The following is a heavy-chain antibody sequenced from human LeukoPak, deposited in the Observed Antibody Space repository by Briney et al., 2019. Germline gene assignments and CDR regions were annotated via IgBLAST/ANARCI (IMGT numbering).Heavy chain of an antibody. CDR2: IFYDGST. D-gene: IGHD3-22*01. J-gene: IGHJ5*02. V-gene: IGHV4-39*07. CDR1: GGSISGSSYY. CDR3: ARMDDAPSLGVTVDP. Sequence: SETLSLTCTVSGGSISGSSYYWGWIRQPPGKGLEWIGSIFYDGSTYYNSPLKNRVTISVDTSKNQFSLKLSSVTAADTAVYYCARMDDAPSLGVTVDPWGQGTLVTVSS.